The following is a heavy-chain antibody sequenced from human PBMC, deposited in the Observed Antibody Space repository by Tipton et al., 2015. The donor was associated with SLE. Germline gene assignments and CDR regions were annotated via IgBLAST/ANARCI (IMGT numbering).Heavy chain of an antibody. J-gene: IGHJ6*03. CDR1: GFTFSSYA. V-gene: IGHV3-30*04. CDR2: ISYDGSNK. CDR3: ARRALTWAYYYYMDV. Sequence: SLRLSCAASGFTFSSYAMHWVRQAPGKGLEWVAVISYDGSNKYYADSVKGRFTISRDNSKNTLYLQMNNLRAEDTAVYYCARRALTWAYYYYMDVWGKGTTVTVSS. D-gene: IGHD1-14*01.